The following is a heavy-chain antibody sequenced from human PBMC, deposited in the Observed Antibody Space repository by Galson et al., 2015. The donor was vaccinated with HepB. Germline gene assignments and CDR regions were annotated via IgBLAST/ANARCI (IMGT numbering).Heavy chain of an antibody. J-gene: IGHJ1*01. D-gene: IGHD2-15*01. V-gene: IGHV3-11*01. CDR3: ATGGNKNAVVVAPS. CDR2: ISSGGSTT. Sequence: SLRLSCAASGFTFSDYYMSWIRQSPGQGLEWLAYISSGGSTTYYVDSVKGRFTISRDNAKNSLFLQMNSLRAEDTALYYCATGGNKNAVVVAPSWGQGTLVTVSS. CDR1: GFTFSDYY.